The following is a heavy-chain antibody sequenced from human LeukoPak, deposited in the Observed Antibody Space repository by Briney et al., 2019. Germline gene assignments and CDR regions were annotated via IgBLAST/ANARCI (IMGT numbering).Heavy chain of an antibody. CDR2: IKSNSGGT. V-gene: IGHV1-2*02. CDR1: GYSFIGYY. CDR3: ARPSGEAAREGYAFDI. Sequence: ASVKVSCKASGYSFIGYYMHWVRQAPGQGLEWMGWIKSNSGGTHYAQKFQGRVTMTRDTSITTAYMELSRLTSDDTAVYYCARPSGEAAREGYAFDIWGQGTMVTVSS. J-gene: IGHJ3*02. D-gene: IGHD6-6*01.